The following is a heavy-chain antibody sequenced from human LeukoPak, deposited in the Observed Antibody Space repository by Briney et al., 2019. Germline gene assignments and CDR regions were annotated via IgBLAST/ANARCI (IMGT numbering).Heavy chain of an antibody. D-gene: IGHD3-22*01. Sequence: PGGSLRLSCAASGFTFSSYWMHWVRRAPGKGLVWVSRINSDGSSTSYADSVKGRFTISRDNAKNTLYLQMNSLRAEDTAVYYCARGFPYYYDSSGYPDYWGQGTLVTVSS. V-gene: IGHV3-74*01. CDR3: ARGFPYYYDSSGYPDY. J-gene: IGHJ4*02. CDR2: INSDGSST. CDR1: GFTFSSYW.